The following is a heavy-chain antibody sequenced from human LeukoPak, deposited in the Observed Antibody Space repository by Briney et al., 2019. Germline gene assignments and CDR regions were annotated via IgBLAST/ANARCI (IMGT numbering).Heavy chain of an antibody. Sequence: ASVKVSCKASGYTFTGYYMRWVRQAPGQGLEWMGWINPNSGGTNYAQKFQGRVTMTRDTSISTAYMELSRLRSDDTAVYYCARKLLAYNWFDPWGQGTLVTVSS. V-gene: IGHV1-2*02. J-gene: IGHJ5*02. CDR2: INPNSGGT. CDR1: GYTFTGYY. D-gene: IGHD2-21*02. CDR3: ARKLLAYNWFDP.